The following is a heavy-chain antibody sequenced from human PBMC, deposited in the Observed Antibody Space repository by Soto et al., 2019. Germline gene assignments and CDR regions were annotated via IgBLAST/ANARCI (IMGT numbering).Heavy chain of an antibody. CDR3: ARPYGSGSHYGMDV. Sequence: QVQLVQSGAEVKKPGSSVKVSCKASGGTFSSYAISWVRQAPGQGLEWMGGIIPIFNTANSPQKFQGRVNIAADESSSAAYMELGSMRSKDTAVYYCARPYGSGSHYGMDVWGRGTTVTVSS. D-gene: IGHD3-10*01. CDR2: IIPIFNTA. V-gene: IGHV1-69*01. CDR1: GGTFSSYA. J-gene: IGHJ6*02.